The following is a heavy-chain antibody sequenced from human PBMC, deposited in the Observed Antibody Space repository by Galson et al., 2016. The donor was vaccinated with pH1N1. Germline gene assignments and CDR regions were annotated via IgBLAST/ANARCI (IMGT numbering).Heavy chain of an antibody. Sequence: SLRLSCAASGFAFDDFAMHWVRHVPGKGLEWVSGISWNSNSIGYADPVKGRFTISRDSAKKSLFLQMNSLRVEDTALYYCAKGAGRYYFGSGSFNYWGQGTQVTVSS. CDR2: ISWNSNSI. CDR1: GFAFDDFA. V-gene: IGHV3-9*01. D-gene: IGHD3-10*01. CDR3: AKGAGRYYFGSGSFNY. J-gene: IGHJ4*02.